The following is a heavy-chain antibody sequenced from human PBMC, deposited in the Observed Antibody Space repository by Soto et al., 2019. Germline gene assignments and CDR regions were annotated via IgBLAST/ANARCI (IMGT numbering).Heavy chain of an antibody. Sequence: GGSLRLSCAASGFTFSNYAMIWVRQAPGKGLEWVSAISGSGAYTYYADSVKGRFTLSRDNSKNTLYLQMNSLRAEDTAVYYCAKEDHCSGGSCYSGNYFDYWGQGALVTVSS. CDR2: ISGSGAYT. J-gene: IGHJ4*02. CDR3: AKEDHCSGGSCYSGNYFDY. V-gene: IGHV3-23*01. CDR1: GFTFSNYA. D-gene: IGHD2-15*01.